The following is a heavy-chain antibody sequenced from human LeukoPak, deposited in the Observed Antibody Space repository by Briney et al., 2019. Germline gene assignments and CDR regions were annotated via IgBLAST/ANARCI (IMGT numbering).Heavy chain of an antibody. Sequence: SVKVSCKASGGTFSSYAISWVRQAPGQGLEWMGGIIPIFGTANYAQKSQGRVTITADESTSTAYMELSSLRSEDTAVYYCARDNVDTAMVLFYGMDVWGQGTTVTVSS. CDR2: IIPIFGTA. J-gene: IGHJ6*02. V-gene: IGHV1-69*13. CDR3: ARDNVDTAMVLFYGMDV. D-gene: IGHD5-18*01. CDR1: GGTFSSYA.